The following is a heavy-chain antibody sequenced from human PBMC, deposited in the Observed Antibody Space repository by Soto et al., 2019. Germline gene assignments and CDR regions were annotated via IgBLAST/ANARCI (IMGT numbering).Heavy chain of an antibody. J-gene: IGHJ6*03. CDR2: IGAYNGDT. Sequence: QVQLLQSGPEVKKPGASVKVSCKASGYTFTNYGITWVRQAPGQGLEWMGGIGAYNGDTHYTEKLQGRVTMTTDTSTSTAYMELRGLKSDDTAVYYCARVRQLGGYFYYYMDAWGKGTTVTVSS. D-gene: IGHD1-1*01. V-gene: IGHV1-18*01. CDR3: ARVRQLGGYFYYYMDA. CDR1: GYTFTNYG.